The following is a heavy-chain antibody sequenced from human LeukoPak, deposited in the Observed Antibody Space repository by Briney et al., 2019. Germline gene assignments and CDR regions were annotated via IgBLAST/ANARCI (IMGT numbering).Heavy chain of an antibody. J-gene: IGHJ4*02. Sequence: QPGRSLRLSCAASGFTFSSYGMHWVRQAPGKGLEWVAVISYDGSNKYYADSVKGRFTISRDNSKNTLYLQMNSLRAEDTAVYYCAKDEGRFGELLYFDYWGQGTLVTVSS. CDR1: GFTFSSYG. CDR2: ISYDGSNK. CDR3: AKDEGRFGELLYFDY. V-gene: IGHV3-30*18. D-gene: IGHD3-10*01.